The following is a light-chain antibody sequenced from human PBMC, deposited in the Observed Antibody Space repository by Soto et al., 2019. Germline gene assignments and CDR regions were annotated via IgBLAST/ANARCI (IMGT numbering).Light chain of an antibody. V-gene: IGLV1-47*01. J-gene: IGLJ2*01. Sequence: QSALTQPPSASGTPGQRVSISCSGSNSNIGSKYVYWYQQLPGTAPKLLMYRNNQRPSGVPDRFSGSKSGTSASLAISGLRSEDEADYYCAALDNNLGGPAFGGGTKLTVL. CDR2: RNN. CDR1: NSNIGSKY. CDR3: AALDNNLGGPA.